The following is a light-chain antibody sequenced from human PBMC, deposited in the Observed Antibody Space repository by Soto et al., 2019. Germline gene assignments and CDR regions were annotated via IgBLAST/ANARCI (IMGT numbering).Light chain of an antibody. J-gene: IGKJ1*01. CDR2: AAS. Sequence: EVVLTQSPGTVSLSPGERATLSCRASQSVTSNYLAWYQQKPGQAPRLLIYAASSRATGIPDRFSGSGSGTDLTLSISRLEPEDFAVYHCQQYGSSITWTLGPGIKVEIK. CDR3: QQYGSSITWT. CDR1: QSVTSNY. V-gene: IGKV3-20*01.